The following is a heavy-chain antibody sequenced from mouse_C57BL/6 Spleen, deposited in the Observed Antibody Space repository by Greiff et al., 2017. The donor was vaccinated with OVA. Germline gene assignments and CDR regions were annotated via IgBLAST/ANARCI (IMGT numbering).Heavy chain of an antibody. CDR2: IRNKANNHAT. CDR1: GFTFSDAW. Sequence: EVQGVESGGGLVQPGGSMKLSCAASGFTFSDAWMDWVRQSPEKGLEWVAEIRNKANNHATYYAESVKGRFTISRDDSKSSVYLQMNSLRAEDTGIYYCTRGSSLAWFAYWGQGTLVTVSA. D-gene: IGHD1-1*01. CDR3: TRGSSLAWFAY. V-gene: IGHV6-6*01. J-gene: IGHJ3*01.